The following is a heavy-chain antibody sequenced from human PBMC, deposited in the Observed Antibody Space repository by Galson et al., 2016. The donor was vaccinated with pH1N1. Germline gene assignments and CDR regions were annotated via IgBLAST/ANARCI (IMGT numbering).Heavy chain of an antibody. Sequence: SVKVSCKASGYTFSNYGIIWVRQAPGQGLEWMAWMSAYNGNTNYAQKFQGRVTMATDTSTNTAYMELRNLTSDDTAVYYCARDVRISLWLPDFWGQGTLVTVSS. CDR1: GYTFSNYG. J-gene: IGHJ4*02. CDR2: MSAYNGNT. V-gene: IGHV1-18*01. CDR3: ARDVRISLWLPDF. D-gene: IGHD5-18*01.